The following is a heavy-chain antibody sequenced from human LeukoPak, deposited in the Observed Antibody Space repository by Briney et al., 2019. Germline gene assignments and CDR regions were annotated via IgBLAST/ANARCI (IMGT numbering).Heavy chain of an antibody. CDR1: GFTVSSNS. CDR3: AREPVPDGWLDP. V-gene: IGHV3-21*01. Sequence: AGGSLRLSCTVSGFTVSSNSMSWVRQAPGKGLEWVSSISSSSSYIYYADSVKGRFTISRDNAKNSLYLQMNSLRAEDTAVYYCAREPVPDGWLDPWGQGTLVTVSS. J-gene: IGHJ5*02. CDR2: ISSSSSYI. D-gene: IGHD5-24*01.